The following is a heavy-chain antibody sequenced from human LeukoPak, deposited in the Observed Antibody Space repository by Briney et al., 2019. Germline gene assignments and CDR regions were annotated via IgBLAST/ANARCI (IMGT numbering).Heavy chain of an antibody. J-gene: IGHJ6*03. CDR1: GGSFSGYY. CDR2: INHSGST. CDR3: ARHGKLWLQNYYYYYYMDV. Sequence: SETLSLTCAVYGGSFSGYYWSWIRQPPGKGLEWIGEINHSGSTNYNPSLKSRVTISVDTSKNQFSLKLSSVTAADTAVYYCARHGKLWLQNYYYYYYMDVWGKGTTVTISS. D-gene: IGHD5-24*01. V-gene: IGHV4-34*01.